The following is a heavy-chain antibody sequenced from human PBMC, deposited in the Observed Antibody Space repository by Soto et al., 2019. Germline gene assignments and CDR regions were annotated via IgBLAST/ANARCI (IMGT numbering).Heavy chain of an antibody. CDR3: ARGMGMVPPFDY. V-gene: IGHV4-34*01. CDR1: GGSFSGYY. D-gene: IGHD3-10*01. J-gene: IGHJ4*02. Sequence: QVQLQQWGAGLLKPSETLSLTCAVYGGSFSGYYWSWIRQPPGKGLEWIGEINHSGSTNYNPSLKSRVTTSVETSKTQFSLTLSSVTAADTAVYYCARGMGMVPPFDYWGQGTLVTVSS. CDR2: INHSGST.